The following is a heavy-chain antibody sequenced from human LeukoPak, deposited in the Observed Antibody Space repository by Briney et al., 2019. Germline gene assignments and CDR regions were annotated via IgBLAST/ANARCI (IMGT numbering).Heavy chain of an antibody. CDR3: ARRLKWYGDIVVVPVLTPFDP. V-gene: IGHV4-34*01. J-gene: IGHJ5*02. D-gene: IGHD2-2*01. Sequence: PSETLSLTCAVYGGSFSGYYWSWIRQPPGKGLEWIGEINHSGSTNYNPSLKSRVTISVDTSKNQFSLKLSSVTAADTAVYYCARRLKWYGDIVVVPVLTPFDPWGQGTLVTVSS. CDR2: INHSGST. CDR1: GGSFSGYY.